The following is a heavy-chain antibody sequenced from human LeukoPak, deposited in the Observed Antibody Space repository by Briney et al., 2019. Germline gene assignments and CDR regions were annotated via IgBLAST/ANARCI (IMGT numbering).Heavy chain of an antibody. J-gene: IGHJ4*02. D-gene: IGHD2-15*01. V-gene: IGHV3-23*01. Sequence: GGSLRLSCAASGFTFSTYAMNWVRQAPGKGLEWVSAISNNGGYTYYADSVQGRFTISRDNSKSTLCLQMNSLRAEDTAVYYCAKQLGYCSDGSCYFPYWGQGTLVTVSS. CDR1: GFTFSTYA. CDR2: ISNNGGYT. CDR3: AKQLGYCSDGSCYFPY.